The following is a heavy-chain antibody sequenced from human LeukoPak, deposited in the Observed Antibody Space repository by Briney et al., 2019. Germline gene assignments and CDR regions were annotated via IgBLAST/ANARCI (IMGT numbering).Heavy chain of an antibody. CDR1: GGSISSYY. D-gene: IGHD3-10*01. Sequence: SETLSLTCTVSGGSISSYYWGWIRQPPGKGLEWIGSIYYSGATYYNPSLKSRVTVSVDTSKNQFSLKLSSVTAADTAVFYCASLTYGSLSYYYFDYWGQGILVTVSS. CDR3: ASLTYGSLSYYYFDY. CDR2: IYYSGAT. V-gene: IGHV4-39*07. J-gene: IGHJ4*02.